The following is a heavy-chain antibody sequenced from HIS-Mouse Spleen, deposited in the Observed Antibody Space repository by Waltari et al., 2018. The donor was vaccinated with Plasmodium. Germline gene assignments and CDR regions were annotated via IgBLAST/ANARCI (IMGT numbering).Heavy chain of an antibody. Sequence: QVQLVESGGGVVQPGRSLRLSCAASGFTFSSYGMHWVRQAPGKGLEWVVVRSYDGSNKYYADSVKGRFTISRDNSKNTLYLQMNSLRAEDTAVYYCAKEGYSSGVFFFDYWGQGTLVTVSS. CDR3: AKEGYSSGVFFFDY. CDR2: RSYDGSNK. J-gene: IGHJ4*02. D-gene: IGHD6-19*01. V-gene: IGHV3-30*18. CDR1: GFTFSSYG.